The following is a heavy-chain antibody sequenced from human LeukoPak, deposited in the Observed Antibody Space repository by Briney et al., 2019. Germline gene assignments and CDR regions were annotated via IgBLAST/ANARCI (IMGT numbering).Heavy chain of an antibody. D-gene: IGHD2-2*01. J-gene: IGHJ3*02. CDR2: IYYSGIT. Sequence: PSETPSLTCTLSGGSVSSSSFYWGWIRQPPGKGLECIGTIYYSGITYYSSSLKSRVTISVDTSKNQFSLKLSSVTAADTAVYFCARSGPAAGRPDAFDIWGQGTLVTVSS. CDR1: GGSVSSSSFY. CDR3: ARSGPAAGRPDAFDI. V-gene: IGHV4-39*07.